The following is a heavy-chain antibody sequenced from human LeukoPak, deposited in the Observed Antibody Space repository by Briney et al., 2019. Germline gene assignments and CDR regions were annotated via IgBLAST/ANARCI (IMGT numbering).Heavy chain of an antibody. CDR3: ARVGGYSYGFWFDP. CDR2: IIPIFGTA. J-gene: IGHJ5*02. Sequence: SVKVSFKASGGTFSIYAISWVRQAPGQGLEWMGRIIPIFGTANYAQKFQGRVTITTDESTSTAYMELSSLRSEDTAVYYCARVGGYSYGFWFDPWGQGTLVTVSS. D-gene: IGHD5-18*01. V-gene: IGHV1-69*05. CDR1: GGTFSIYA.